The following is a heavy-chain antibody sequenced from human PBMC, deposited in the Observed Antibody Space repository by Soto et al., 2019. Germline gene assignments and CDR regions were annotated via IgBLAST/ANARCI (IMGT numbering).Heavy chain of an antibody. V-gene: IGHV3-21*04. J-gene: IGHJ1*01. Sequence: GWSLRLSCAACGLNFSRSSMNWVRQAPGKGLEWVASISTSSNLIYYEDSVKGRFTVSRDNAKNSLYLQMNSLRAEDTAVYYCSGDPSSYGLEFWAQGDVVPVAS. CDR2: ISTSSNLI. CDR3: SGDPSSYGLEF. D-gene: IGHD4-17*01. CDR1: GLNFSRSS.